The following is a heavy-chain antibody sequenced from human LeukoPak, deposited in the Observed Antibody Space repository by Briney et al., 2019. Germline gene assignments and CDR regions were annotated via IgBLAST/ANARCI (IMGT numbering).Heavy chain of an antibody. V-gene: IGHV3-33*01. J-gene: IGHJ3*02. CDR2: IRFDGSRK. CDR1: GFTFSNYG. Sequence: GGSLRLSCAASGFTFSNYGMHWVRQVPGKGLEWVAGIRFDGSRKYYADSVKGRFTISRDNSKNTLYLQMNSLRAEDTAVYYFSRYLEDSSHFGALDMWGQGTMVTVSS. D-gene: IGHD3-22*01. CDR3: SRYLEDSSHFGALDM.